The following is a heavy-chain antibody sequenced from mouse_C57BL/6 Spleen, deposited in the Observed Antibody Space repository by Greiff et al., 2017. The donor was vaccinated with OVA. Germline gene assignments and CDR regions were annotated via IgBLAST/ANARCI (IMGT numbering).Heavy chain of an antibody. Sequence: EVKLVESGGGLVKPGGSLKLSCAASGFTFSSYAMSWVRQTPEKRLEWVATISDGGSYTYYPDNVKGRFTISRDNAKNNLYLQMSHLKSEDTAMYYCARDRGDYYGSSYRYFDYWGQGTTLTVSS. D-gene: IGHD1-1*01. CDR1: GFTFSSYA. CDR2: ISDGGSYT. V-gene: IGHV5-4*01. CDR3: ARDRGDYYGSSYRYFDY. J-gene: IGHJ2*01.